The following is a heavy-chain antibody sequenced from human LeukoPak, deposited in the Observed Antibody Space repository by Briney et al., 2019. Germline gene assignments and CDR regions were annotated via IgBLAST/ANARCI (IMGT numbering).Heavy chain of an antibody. J-gene: IGHJ5*02. CDR2: NSWNRGSI. D-gene: IGHD2-15*01. Sequence: GGSLRLSCAASGFTFDDYAMHWVRHAPGKGLEWLSGNSWNRGSIGYADSVKGRFTISTDNAKNSLYLQMNSLRAEDTALYYCAKAVVVAATYNLEGGWFDPWGQGTLVTVSS. V-gene: IGHV3-9*01. CDR1: GFTFDDYA. CDR3: AKAVVVAATYNLEGGWFDP.